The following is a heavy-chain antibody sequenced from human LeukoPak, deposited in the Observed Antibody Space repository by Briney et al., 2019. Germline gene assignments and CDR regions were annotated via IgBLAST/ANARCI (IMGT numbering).Heavy chain of an antibody. CDR2: IPVGSGNT. Sequence: ASGKVSCKAHGFTFASSAMQWVRQARGQRLEWIGWIPVGSGNTNYAQKFQERVTITRDMSTSTAYMELSSLRSEDTAVYYCAATSVYYDFWSGYSGHYYYMDVWGKGTTVTVSS. J-gene: IGHJ6*03. V-gene: IGHV1-58*02. D-gene: IGHD3-3*01. CDR1: GFTFASSA. CDR3: AATSVYYDFWSGYSGHYYYMDV.